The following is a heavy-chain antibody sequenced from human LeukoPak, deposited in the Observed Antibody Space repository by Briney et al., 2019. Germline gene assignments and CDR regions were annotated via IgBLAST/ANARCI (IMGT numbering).Heavy chain of an antibody. CDR2: FSGSGDNT. V-gene: IGHV3-23*01. CDR3: AKGSSSGSHYYFYYMDV. Sequence: GGSLRLSCAASGFTFSSYAMSWVRQAPGKGLEWVSAFSGSGDNTYYADSVKGRFTVSRDNSKNTLYLQMNSLRVEDTAMYYCAKGSSSGSHYYFYYMDVWGKGTTVTISS. CDR1: GFTFSSYA. D-gene: IGHD1-26*01. J-gene: IGHJ6*03.